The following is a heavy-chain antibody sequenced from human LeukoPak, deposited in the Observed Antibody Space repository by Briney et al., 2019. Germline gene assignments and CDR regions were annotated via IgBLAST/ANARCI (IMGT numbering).Heavy chain of an antibody. J-gene: IGHJ6*03. CDR1: GYTLTELS. V-gene: IGHV1-69*05. CDR3: ARGSPPYYYYYYMDV. CDR2: IIPIFGTA. Sequence: GASVKVSCKVSGYTLTELSMHWVRQAPGKGLEWMGGIIPIFGTANYAQKFQGRVTITTDESTSTAYMELSSLRSEDTAVYYCARGSPPYYYYYYMDVWGKGTTVTVSS. D-gene: IGHD3-10*01.